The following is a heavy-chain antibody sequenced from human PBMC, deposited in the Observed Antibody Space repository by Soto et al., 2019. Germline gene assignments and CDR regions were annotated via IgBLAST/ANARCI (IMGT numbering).Heavy chain of an antibody. CDR2: INPSGGST. J-gene: IGHJ4*02. CDR1: GYTFTSYY. CDR3: ARSLDTSMVRGVPYYFDY. Sequence: ASVKVSCRASGYTFTSYYMNWVRQAPGQGLEWMGIINPSGGSTSYAQKFQGRVTMTRDTSTSTVYMELSSLRSEDTAVYYCARSLDTSMVRGVPYYFDYWGQGTLVTVS. D-gene: IGHD3-10*01. V-gene: IGHV1-46*01.